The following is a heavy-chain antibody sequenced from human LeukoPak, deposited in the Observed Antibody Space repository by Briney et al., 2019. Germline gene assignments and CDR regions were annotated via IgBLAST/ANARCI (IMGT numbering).Heavy chain of an antibody. V-gene: IGHV4-39*01. CDR3: ARVKLSHGYSYGYNPYYFDY. CDR2: IYYTKNT. J-gene: IGHJ4*02. D-gene: IGHD5-18*01. CDR1: GGSISSGAYF. Sequence: PSETLSLTCTVFGGSISSGAYFWGWIRQPPGKGLEWIGSIYYTKNTYYNPSLKSRVTISVDTSKNQFSLKLGSVIAADTAVYYCARVKLSHGYSYGYNPYYFDYWGQGTLVTVSS.